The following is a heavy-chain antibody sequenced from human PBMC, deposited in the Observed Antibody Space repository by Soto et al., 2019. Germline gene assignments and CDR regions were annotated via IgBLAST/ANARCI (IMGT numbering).Heavy chain of an antibody. CDR1: GYTFTSYG. D-gene: IGHD3-3*01. CDR3: ARDRSTIFGVENWFDP. V-gene: IGHV1-3*01. CDR2: INPGNGNT. J-gene: IGHJ5*02. Sequence: GASVKVSCKASGYTFTSYGMNWVRQAPGRGLEWMGWINPGNGNTKYSQKFQGRVIIERDTSTSTAYMELRSLRSDDTAVYYCARDRSTIFGVENWFDPWGQGTLVTVSS.